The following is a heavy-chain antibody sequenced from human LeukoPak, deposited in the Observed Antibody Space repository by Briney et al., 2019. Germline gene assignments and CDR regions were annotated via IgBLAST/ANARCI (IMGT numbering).Heavy chain of an antibody. D-gene: IGHD5-18*01. J-gene: IGHJ4*02. V-gene: IGHV1-24*01. Sequence: GASVKVSCKVSGYTLTELSMHWVRQAPGKGLEWMGGFDPEDGETIYAQKFQGRVTMTEDTSTDTAYMELSSLRSEDTAVYYCATDPPRGYSYGRFDYWGQGTLVTVSS. CDR2: FDPEDGET. CDR3: ATDPPRGYSYGRFDY. CDR1: GYTLTELS.